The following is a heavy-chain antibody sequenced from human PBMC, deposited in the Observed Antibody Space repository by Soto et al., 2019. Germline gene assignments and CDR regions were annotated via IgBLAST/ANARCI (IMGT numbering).Heavy chain of an antibody. Sequence: SETLSLTCAVSGGSISSGGYSWSWIRQPPGKGLEWIGYIYHSGSTYYNPSLKSRVTISVDRSKNQLSLKLSSVTAADTAVYSCAREGGLDGYNDAFDIWGQGTMVTVSS. J-gene: IGHJ3*02. D-gene: IGHD5-12*01. CDR3: AREGGLDGYNDAFDI. V-gene: IGHV4-30-2*01. CDR1: GGSISSGGYS. CDR2: IYHSGST.